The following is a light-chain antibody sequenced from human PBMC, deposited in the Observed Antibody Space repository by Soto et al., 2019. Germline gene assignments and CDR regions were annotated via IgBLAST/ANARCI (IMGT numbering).Light chain of an antibody. CDR2: EGS. V-gene: IGLV2-23*01. CDR3: CSYAGSSTLWV. J-gene: IGLJ1*01. Sequence: QSVLTQPASVSGSPGQSITISCTGTSSDVGSYNLVSWYQQHPGKAPKLMIYEGSKRPSGVSNRFSGSKSGNTASLTISGLQAEDEAVYYCCSYAGSSTLWVFGTGTKLTVL. CDR1: SSDVGSYNL.